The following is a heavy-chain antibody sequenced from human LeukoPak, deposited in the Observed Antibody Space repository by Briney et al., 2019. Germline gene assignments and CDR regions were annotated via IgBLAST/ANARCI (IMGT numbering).Heavy chain of an antibody. D-gene: IGHD3-10*01. J-gene: IGHJ4*02. CDR1: GYTFTGYY. CDR2: INPNSGGT. V-gene: IGHV1-2*02. Sequence: ASVKVSCKASGYTFTGYYMHWVRQAPGQGLEWMGWINPNSGGTNYTQKFQGRVTMTRDTSISTAYMELNRLRSDDTAVYYCARDRDYGSGIFDYWGQGTLVTVSS. CDR3: ARDRDYGSGIFDY.